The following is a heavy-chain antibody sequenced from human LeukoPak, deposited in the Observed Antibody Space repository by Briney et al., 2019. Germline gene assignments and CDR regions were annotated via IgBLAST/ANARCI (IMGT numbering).Heavy chain of an antibody. V-gene: IGHV3-21*01. CDR3: ARDLDPFPTPYFDF. D-gene: IGHD2-15*01. J-gene: IGHJ4*02. CDR2: INNSSSYI. Sequence: GGPLRLSCAASEFTFSTYSMNWVRQTPGKGLEWVASINNSSSYIYYADSVKGRFTISRDNAKNSLYLQMNSLRAEDTAVYYCARDLDPFPTPYFDFWGQGTLVTVSS. CDR1: EFTFSTYS.